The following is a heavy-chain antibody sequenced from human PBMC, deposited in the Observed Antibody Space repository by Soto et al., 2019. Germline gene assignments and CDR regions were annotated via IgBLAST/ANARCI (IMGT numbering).Heavy chain of an antibody. J-gene: IGHJ6*03. CDR1: GFTFISYA. D-gene: IGHD4-17*01. V-gene: IGHV3-23*01. CDR2: ISGSGGRT. Sequence: GGSLRLSCAASGFTFISYALSWVRQAPGKGLEWVSAISGSGGRTYYADSVKGRFTISRDNSKNTLYLQMNSLRAEDTAVYYCAKVATVTPYYYYYYMDVWGKGTTVTVSS. CDR3: AKVATVTPYYYYYYMDV.